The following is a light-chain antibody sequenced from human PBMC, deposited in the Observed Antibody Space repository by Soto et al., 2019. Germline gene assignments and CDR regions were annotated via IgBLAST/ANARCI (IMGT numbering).Light chain of an antibody. Sequence: ETVLTQSPATLSLSPGERATLSCRASQSVKTYLAWYQQKPAQVPRLLIYDASNRATGIPARFSGSGSGTDFTLTISILAPEDFAVYYCQSRSSWPSVLTFGGGTKVEIK. CDR3: QSRSSWPSVLT. CDR2: DAS. J-gene: IGKJ4*01. V-gene: IGKV3-11*01. CDR1: QSVKTY.